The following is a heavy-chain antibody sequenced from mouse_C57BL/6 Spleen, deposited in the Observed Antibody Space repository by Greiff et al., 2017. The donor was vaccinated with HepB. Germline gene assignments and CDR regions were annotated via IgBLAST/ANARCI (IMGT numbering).Heavy chain of an antibody. CDR2: IDPSDSYT. Sequence: QVQLQQPGAELVKPGASVKLSCKASGYTFTSYWMQWVKQRPGQGLEWIGEIDPSDSYTNYNQKFKGKAPLTVDTSSSTAYMQLSSLTSEDSAVYYWARKDDWGQGTTLTVSS. CDR1: GYTFTSYW. CDR3: ARKDD. V-gene: IGHV1-50*01. J-gene: IGHJ2*01.